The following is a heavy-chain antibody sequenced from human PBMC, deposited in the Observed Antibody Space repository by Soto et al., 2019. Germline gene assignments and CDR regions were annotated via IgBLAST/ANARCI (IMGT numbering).Heavy chain of an antibody. J-gene: IGHJ4*02. D-gene: IGHD3-22*01. Sequence: QVQLVESGGGVVQPGRSLRLSCTASGFTFSSYGMHWVRQAPGKGLEWVAVISYDGSNKYYADSVKGRFTISRDNSKNTLYLQMNSLRAEDTAVYYCAKESGYEGYWGQGTLVTVSS. CDR1: GFTFSSYG. V-gene: IGHV3-30*18. CDR3: AKESGYEGY. CDR2: ISYDGSNK.